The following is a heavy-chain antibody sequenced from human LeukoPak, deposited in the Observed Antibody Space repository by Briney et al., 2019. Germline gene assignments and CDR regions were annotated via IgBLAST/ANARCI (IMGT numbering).Heavy chain of an antibody. CDR1: GGSISSGGYY. D-gene: IGHD4-17*01. CDR2: IYYSGST. Sequence: PSETLSLTCTVSGGSISSGGYYWSWIRQHPGKGLEWIGYIYYSGSTYYNPSLKSRVTISVDTSKNQFSLKLSSVTAADTAVYYCAREAGYGTTVNFDYWGQGTLVTVSS. J-gene: IGHJ4*02. V-gene: IGHV4-31*03. CDR3: AREAGYGTTVNFDY.